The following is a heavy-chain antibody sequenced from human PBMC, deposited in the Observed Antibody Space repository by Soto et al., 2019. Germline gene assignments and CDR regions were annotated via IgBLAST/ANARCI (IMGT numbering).Heavy chain of an antibody. CDR2: SYHSGTT. CDR3: KFELDGGRRFDY. V-gene: IGHV4-4*02. D-gene: IGHD1-7*01. Sequence: PSETLSLTCAVSGDSISSSNWWSWVRQPPGKGLEWLGESYHSGTTNYNPSLKGRVTISVDKSKNQFSLKLDSVTAAETAVYYCKFELDGGRRFDYWGQGTLVTVSS. CDR1: GDSISSSNW. J-gene: IGHJ4*02.